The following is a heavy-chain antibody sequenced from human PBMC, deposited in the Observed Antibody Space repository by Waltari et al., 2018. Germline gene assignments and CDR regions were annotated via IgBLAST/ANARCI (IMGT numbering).Heavy chain of an antibody. V-gene: IGHV4-4*07. CDR3: ARDLGDYGGNSYWFDP. Sequence: QVQLQESGPGLVKPSETLSLTCTVSGGSISSYYWSWIRQPAGKGLEWIGRIYTSGSTNYNPPLKSRVTMSVDTSKNQFSLKLSSVTAADTAVYYCARDLGDYGGNSYWFDPWGQGTLVTVSS. J-gene: IGHJ5*02. CDR1: GGSISSYY. D-gene: IGHD4-17*01. CDR2: IYTSGST.